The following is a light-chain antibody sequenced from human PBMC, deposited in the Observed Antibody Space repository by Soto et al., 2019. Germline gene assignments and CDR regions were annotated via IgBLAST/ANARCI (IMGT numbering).Light chain of an antibody. CDR2: KAS. J-gene: IGKJ1*01. V-gene: IGKV1-5*03. Sequence: IQMTQSPSTLSGSVGDRVTITCRASQTISSWLAWYQQKPGKAPKLLIYKASTLESGVPSNFSGSGSGTEFTLTISSLQPEDFATYYCQQYNSYPWTFCQGTKVDIK. CDR3: QQYNSYPWT. CDR1: QTISSW.